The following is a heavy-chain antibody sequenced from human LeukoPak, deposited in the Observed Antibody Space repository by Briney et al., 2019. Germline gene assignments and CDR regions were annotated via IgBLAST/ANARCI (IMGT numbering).Heavy chain of an antibody. CDR1: GGSFSGYY. Sequence: SETLSLTCAVYGGSFSGYYWSWNRQPPGKGLEWIGEINHSGSTNYNPSLKSRVTISVDTSKNQFSLKLSSVTAADTAVYYCARESNLYCSSTSCPLGTWGQGTLVTVSS. D-gene: IGHD2-2*01. CDR3: ARESNLYCSSTSCPLGT. CDR2: INHSGST. J-gene: IGHJ5*02. V-gene: IGHV4-34*01.